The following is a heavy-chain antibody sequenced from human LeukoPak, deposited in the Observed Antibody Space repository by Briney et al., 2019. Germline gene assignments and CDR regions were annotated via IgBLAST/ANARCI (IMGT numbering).Heavy chain of an antibody. V-gene: IGHV4-4*02. CDR3: AREIFGARAFEY. J-gene: IGHJ4*02. CDR1: GVSISTNTW. D-gene: IGHD3-3*01. CDR2: IFHSESV. Sequence: PSETLSLTCAVSGVSISTNTWWRWVRQTPGKGLEWIGEIFHSESVNSNPSLESRLTISLDKSKNHFSLELTSVTAADTALYFCAREIFGARAFEYWGQGILVTVSS.